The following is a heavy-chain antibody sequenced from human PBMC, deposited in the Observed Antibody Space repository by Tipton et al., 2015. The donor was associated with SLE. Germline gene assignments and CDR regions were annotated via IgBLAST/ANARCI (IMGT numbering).Heavy chain of an antibody. CDR2: ISSSGSII. D-gene: IGHD2-15*01. Sequence: SLRLSCAASGFTFSNHEMNWVRQAPGKGLEWVSYISSSGSIIYDTDSVKGRFSISRDNARSLLFLQMNSLRVEDSAVYYCAKGRFGCNGDTCYVRDFDYWGQGTLVTVSP. CDR1: GFTFSNHE. J-gene: IGHJ4*02. CDR3: AKGRFGCNGDTCYVRDFDY. V-gene: IGHV3-48*03.